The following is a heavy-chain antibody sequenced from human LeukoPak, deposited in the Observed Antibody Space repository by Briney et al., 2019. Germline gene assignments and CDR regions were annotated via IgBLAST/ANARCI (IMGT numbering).Heavy chain of an antibody. CDR2: IKNDGSST. CDR3: ARTVYYDKENEAYYRNFDS. Sequence: GSLRLSCAGSGFAFSKYWMHWVRQAPGKGLVWVSRIKNDGSSTAYVDSVKGRFTISRDNAKNTLYLQMNSLGVEDTAVYYCARTVYYDKENEAYYRNFDSWGQGTLVTVSS. J-gene: IGHJ4*02. CDR1: GFAFSKYW. D-gene: IGHD3-22*01. V-gene: IGHV3-74*03.